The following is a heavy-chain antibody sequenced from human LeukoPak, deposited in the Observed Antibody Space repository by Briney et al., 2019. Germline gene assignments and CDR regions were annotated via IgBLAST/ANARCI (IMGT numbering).Heavy chain of an antibody. CDR1: GFRFTNSG. Sequence: GGSRRLAWAASGFRFTNSGMSWVRQAPGRGLEWVSTISGRGTFTYYADSLKGRFTLSRDNSMHTLFLQMNSLSAEDTAVYYCARSYFDILTGYYKSFDAFDIWGQGTMVTVSS. CDR3: ARSYFDILTGYYKSFDAFDI. CDR2: ISGRGTFT. D-gene: IGHD3-9*01. J-gene: IGHJ3*02. V-gene: IGHV3-23*01.